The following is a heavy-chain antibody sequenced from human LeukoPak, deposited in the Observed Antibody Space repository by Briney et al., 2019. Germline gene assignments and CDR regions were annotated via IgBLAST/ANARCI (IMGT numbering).Heavy chain of an antibody. CDR2: INHGGST. CDR1: GGSFSGYY. CDR3: ARVRIQLWLRYGMDV. J-gene: IGHJ6*04. Sequence: KPSETLTLTCAAYGGSFSGYYWSWIRQPPGKGLEWIGEINHGGSTNYNPYLKSRVTISVDTSKNQFSLKLSSVTAADTAVYYCARVRIQLWLRYGMDVWGKGTTVTVSS. D-gene: IGHD5-18*01. V-gene: IGHV4-34*01.